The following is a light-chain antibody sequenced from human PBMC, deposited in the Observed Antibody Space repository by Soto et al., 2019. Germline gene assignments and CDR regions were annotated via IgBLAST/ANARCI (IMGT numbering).Light chain of an antibody. J-gene: IGKJ4*01. CDR3: QQRSNWPPLT. Sequence: EIVLTQSPATLSLSPGKRATISCRASQSVSSYLAWYQQKPGQAPRLLIYDASNRAAGIPARFSGSGSGTDFTLTISSLEPEDFAVYYCQQRSNWPPLTFGGGTKVEIK. V-gene: IGKV3-11*01. CDR1: QSVSSY. CDR2: DAS.